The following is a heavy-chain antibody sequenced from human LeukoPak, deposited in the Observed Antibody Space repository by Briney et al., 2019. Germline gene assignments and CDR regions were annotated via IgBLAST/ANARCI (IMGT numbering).Heavy chain of an antibody. V-gene: IGHV3-15*01. CDR3: TTDPFDWVYDYVWGSYRVIDY. Sequence: GGSLRLSCAASGYTFSNAWMSWVRQAPGKGWEWVAGIKGKTVGGTTDYAAPVKGRFTISRDDSKNTLYLQMNSLKTEDTAVYYCTTDPFDWVYDYVWGSYRVIDYWGQGTLVTVSS. D-gene: IGHD3-16*02. CDR1: GYTFSNAW. J-gene: IGHJ4*02. CDR2: IKGKTVGGTT.